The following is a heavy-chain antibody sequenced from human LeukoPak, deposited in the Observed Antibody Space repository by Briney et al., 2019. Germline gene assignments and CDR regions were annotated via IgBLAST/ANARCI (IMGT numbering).Heavy chain of an antibody. V-gene: IGHV4-39*01. CDR1: GCSIRSSNYY. CDR2: IYYSGNT. Sequence: SETLSLTCTVSGCSIRSSNYYWGWIRQPPGKGLEWIGSIYYSGNTYYNPSLKSRVTISVDTSKNQFSLKLTSVTAADTAVYYCAHFKGGSFDFWGQGTMVTVS. J-gene: IGHJ3*01. D-gene: IGHD1-26*01. CDR3: AHFKGGSFDF.